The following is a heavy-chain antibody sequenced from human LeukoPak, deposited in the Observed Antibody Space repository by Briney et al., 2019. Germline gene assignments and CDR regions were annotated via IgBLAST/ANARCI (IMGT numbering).Heavy chain of an antibody. CDR1: GGSISSGNYY. Sequence: SETLSLTCTFSGGSISSGNYYWSWIRQPAGKGLEWIGHIYTSGSTNYNPSLKSRATISVDTSKNQFSLKLSSVTAADTAVCYCAREGYDSLWGQGTLVTVSS. D-gene: IGHD3-3*01. J-gene: IGHJ4*02. CDR3: AREGYDSL. CDR2: IYTSGST. V-gene: IGHV4-61*09.